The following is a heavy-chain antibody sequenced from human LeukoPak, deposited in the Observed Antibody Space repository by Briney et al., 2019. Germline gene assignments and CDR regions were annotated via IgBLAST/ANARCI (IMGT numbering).Heavy chain of an antibody. CDR2: ISGSGGST. Sequence: GGSLRLCCAASGFPFSSYAMSWVRQAAGKGLEWVAAISGSGGSTYYADSVKGRVTISRDNSKNTLYLQMNSLRAEDTAVYYCAKSDTAMVSYYYGMDVWGQGTTVTVSS. V-gene: IGHV3-23*01. D-gene: IGHD5-18*01. CDR3: AKSDTAMVSYYYGMDV. J-gene: IGHJ6*02. CDR1: GFPFSSYA.